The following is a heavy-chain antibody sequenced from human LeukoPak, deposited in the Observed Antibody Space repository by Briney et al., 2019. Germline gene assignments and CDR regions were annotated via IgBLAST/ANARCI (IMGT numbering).Heavy chain of an antibody. Sequence: GGSLRLSCAASGFTFSSYSMNWVRQAPGKGLEWVSSISSSSSYIYYADSVKGRFTISRDNAKNSLYLQMNSLRAEDTAVYYCARDLQVGALYYFDYWGQGTLVTVSS. J-gene: IGHJ4*02. V-gene: IGHV3-21*01. CDR3: ARDLQVGALYYFDY. CDR2: ISSSSSYI. CDR1: GFTFSSYS. D-gene: IGHD1-26*01.